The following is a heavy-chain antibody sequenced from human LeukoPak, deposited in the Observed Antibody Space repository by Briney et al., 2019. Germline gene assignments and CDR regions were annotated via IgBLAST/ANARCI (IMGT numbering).Heavy chain of an antibody. CDR1: GFIFNDYA. D-gene: IGHD3-10*01. CDR2: ISYDGSNE. CDR3: GRDWARSGDY. J-gene: IGHJ4*02. Sequence: GGSLRLSCVASGFIFNDYAMQWVRQAPGQGLEWVALISYDGSNEFYADSVKGRFTISRDKSMNTLYLQMNSLKAEDTAVYYCGRDWARSGDYWGQGTLVTVSS. V-gene: IGHV3-30-3*01.